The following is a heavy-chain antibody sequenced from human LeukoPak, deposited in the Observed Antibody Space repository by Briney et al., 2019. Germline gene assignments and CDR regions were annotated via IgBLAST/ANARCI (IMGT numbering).Heavy chain of an antibody. Sequence: ASVKVSCKASGYTFTSYDINWVRQATGQGLEWMGWMNPNSGNTGYAQRFQGRVTMTRNTSISTAYMELSSLRSEDTAVYYCARVRIQYGVTDYWGQGTLVTVSS. CDR1: GYTFTSYD. J-gene: IGHJ4*02. CDR3: ARVRIQYGVTDY. D-gene: IGHD4-17*01. CDR2: MNPNSGNT. V-gene: IGHV1-8*01.